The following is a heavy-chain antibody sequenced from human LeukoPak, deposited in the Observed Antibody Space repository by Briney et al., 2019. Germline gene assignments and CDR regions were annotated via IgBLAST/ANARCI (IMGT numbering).Heavy chain of an antibody. D-gene: IGHD1-26*01. CDR3: ARHKRVGATISLDY. V-gene: IGHV4-34*01. CDR1: GGSFSGYY. J-gene: IGHJ4*02. Sequence: SETLSLTCAVYGGSFSGYYWSWIRRPPGKGLEWIGEINHSGSTNYNPSLKSRVTISVDTSKNQFSLKLSSVTAADTAVYYCARHKRVGATISLDYWGQGTLVTVSS. CDR2: INHSGST.